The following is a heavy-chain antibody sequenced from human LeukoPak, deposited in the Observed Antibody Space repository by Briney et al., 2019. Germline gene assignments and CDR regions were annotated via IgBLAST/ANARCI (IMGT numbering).Heavy chain of an antibody. J-gene: IGHJ4*02. CDR1: GFTFTSYS. V-gene: IGHV3-21*06. CDR3: ATSGRPQDSSGYYYYAY. Sequence: GGSLRLSCAASGFTFTSYSMNWVRQAPGKALEWVSSINPRSNFIDYAGSVRGRFTISRDNARNSLYLQMNSLRAEDTAVYYCATSGRPQDSSGYYYYAYWGQGTLVTVSS. CDR2: INPRSNFI. D-gene: IGHD3-22*01.